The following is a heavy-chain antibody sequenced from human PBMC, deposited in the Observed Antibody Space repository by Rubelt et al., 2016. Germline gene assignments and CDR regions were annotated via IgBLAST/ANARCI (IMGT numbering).Heavy chain of an antibody. CDR2: VYHSGSA. J-gene: IGHJ3*01. D-gene: IGHD1-1*01. CDR1: GYSISSGYY. Sequence: QVHLQESGPGLVKPSETLSLTCTVSGYSISSGYYWGWIRQPPGKGLEWIGSVYHSGSAYYKPSLKSRVPISEDTSKNQFSLKLTAVTAADTAVYYCVTTENFYGFDVWGQGTMVIVSS. V-gene: IGHV4-38-2*02. CDR3: VTTENFYGFDV.